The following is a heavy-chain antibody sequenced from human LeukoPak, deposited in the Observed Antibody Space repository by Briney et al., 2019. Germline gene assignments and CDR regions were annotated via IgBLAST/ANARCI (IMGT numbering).Heavy chain of an antibody. CDR3: AKISQYCSSTSCYRDY. CDR2: FSDSGGRT. V-gene: IGHV3-23*01. Sequence: GGSLRLSCAASGFTFSSYAMSWVRQAPGKGLEWVSVFSDSGGRTYYADSVKGRFTISRDNSKNTLYLQMNSLRAEDTAVYYCAKISQYCSSTSCYRDYWGQGTLVTVSP. D-gene: IGHD2-2*02. J-gene: IGHJ4*02. CDR1: GFTFSSYA.